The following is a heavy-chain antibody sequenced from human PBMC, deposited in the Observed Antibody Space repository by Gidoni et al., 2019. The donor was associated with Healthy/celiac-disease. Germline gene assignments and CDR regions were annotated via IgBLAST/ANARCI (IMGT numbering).Heavy chain of an antibody. Sequence: QVQLVQSGAEVKKPGSSVKVSCKASGGTFSSYAISWVRQAPGQGLEWMGGIIPIFGTANYAQKFQGRVTITADESTSTAYMELSSLRSEDTAVYYCAREGGCSGGSCYPDWSAVAGWFDPWGQGTLVTVSS. CDR1: GGTFSSYA. CDR3: AREGGCSGGSCYPDWSAVAGWFDP. D-gene: IGHD2-15*01. CDR2: IIPIFGTA. J-gene: IGHJ5*02. V-gene: IGHV1-69*01.